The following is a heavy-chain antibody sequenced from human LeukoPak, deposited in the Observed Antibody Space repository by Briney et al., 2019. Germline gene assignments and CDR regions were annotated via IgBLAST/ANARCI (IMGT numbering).Heavy chain of an antibody. V-gene: IGHV3-11*06. Sequence: PGGSLRLSCAASGCTFSDYYMSWIRQAPGKGLESVSYISSSSSYTNYADSVKGRFTISRDNAKNSLYLQMNSLRAEDTAVYYCARGYIVATIDYWGQGTLVTVSS. CDR3: ARGYIVATIDY. D-gene: IGHD5-12*01. CDR2: ISSSSSYT. J-gene: IGHJ4*02. CDR1: GCTFSDYY.